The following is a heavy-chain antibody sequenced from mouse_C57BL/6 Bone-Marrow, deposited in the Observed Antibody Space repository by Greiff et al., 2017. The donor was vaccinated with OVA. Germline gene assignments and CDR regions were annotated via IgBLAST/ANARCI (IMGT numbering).Heavy chain of an antibody. CDR1: GYTFTSYG. Sequence: QVQLQQSGAELARPGASVKLSCKASGYTFTSYGISWVKQRTGQGLEWIGEIYPRSGNTYYNEKFKGKATLTADKSSITAYVELRSLTSEYSAVYFCARSEGYYGGSYYFDYWGQGTSLTVSS. J-gene: IGHJ2*02. CDR3: ARSEGYYGGSYYFDY. V-gene: IGHV1-81*01. CDR2: IYPRSGNT. D-gene: IGHD1-1*01.